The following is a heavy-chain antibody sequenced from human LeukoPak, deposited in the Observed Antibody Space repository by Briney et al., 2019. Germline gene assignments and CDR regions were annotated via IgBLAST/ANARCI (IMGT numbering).Heavy chain of an antibody. CDR1: GCAFSDSD. Sequence: PGGSLRLSCAASGCAFSDSDMHWVRQAPGKGLEWVAVISFDETETYYADFVRGRFTISRDNSNKKLHLKMNRIRDTDMDMYYCAIDGGRHGLNAPFDAFNVWGQGAMVAV. D-gene: IGHD2-15*01. V-gene: IGHV3-30*03. J-gene: IGHJ3*01. CDR3: AIDGGRHGLNAPFDAFNV. CDR2: ISFDETET.